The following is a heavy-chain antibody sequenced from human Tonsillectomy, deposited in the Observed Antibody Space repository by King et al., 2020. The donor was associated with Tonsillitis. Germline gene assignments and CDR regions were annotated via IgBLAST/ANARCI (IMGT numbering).Heavy chain of an antibody. CDR1: GVSVSGGFYY. V-gene: IGHV4-31*03. D-gene: IGHD3-10*01. Sequence: QLQESGPGLVKPSQTLSLTCTVSGVSVSGGFYYWSWIRQHPGQGLEWIGYIYYSGSTYYNPSLKSRVTISVDTSKNQFSLKLSSVTAADTAVYYCARSMVRGVSPFGYWGQGALVTVSS. J-gene: IGHJ4*02. CDR2: IYYSGST. CDR3: ARSMVRGVSPFGY.